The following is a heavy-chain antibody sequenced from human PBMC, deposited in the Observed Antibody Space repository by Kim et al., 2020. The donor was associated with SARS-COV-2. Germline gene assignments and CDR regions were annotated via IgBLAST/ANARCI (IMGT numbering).Heavy chain of an antibody. CDR3: ARGAGSGGSGARNWFDP. V-gene: IGHV4-39*07. D-gene: IGHD3-10*01. Sequence: SETLSLICTVSGGSISSSSYYWGWIRQPPGKGLEWIGSMYYSGTTYYNPSLKSRVTISVDTSKNQFSLKLTSVTAADTAVYYCARGAGSGGSGARNWFDPWGQGTLVTVSS. CDR1: GGSISSSSYY. CDR2: MYYSGTT. J-gene: IGHJ5*02.